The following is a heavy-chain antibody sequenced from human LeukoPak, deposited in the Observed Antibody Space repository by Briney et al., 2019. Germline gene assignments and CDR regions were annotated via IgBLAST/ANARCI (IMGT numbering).Heavy chain of an antibody. V-gene: IGHV4-30-2*01. D-gene: IGHD5-12*01. Sequence: SETLSLTCAVSGGSISSGGYSWSWIRQPPGKGLEWIGYIYHSGSTYYNPSLKSRVTISVDTSKNQFSLKLSSVTAADTAVYYCAREAEVYSGYDHGFDYWGQGTLVTVSS. J-gene: IGHJ4*02. CDR2: IYHSGST. CDR1: GGSISSGGYS. CDR3: AREAEVYSGYDHGFDY.